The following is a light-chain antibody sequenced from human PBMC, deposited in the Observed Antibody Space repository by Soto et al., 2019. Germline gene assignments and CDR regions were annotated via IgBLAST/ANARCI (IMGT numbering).Light chain of an antibody. CDR2: GAS. J-gene: IGKJ1*01. Sequence: VLTKCPGTLSLSPGERATLSCRASQSISSNYLAWYQQKSGQAPNLLIYGASIRASGIPDRFSGSGSGTDFTLTISRLEPEDFAVYYCHQYGSSPWTFGQGTKVEIK. CDR3: HQYGSSPWT. V-gene: IGKV3-20*01. CDR1: QSISSNY.